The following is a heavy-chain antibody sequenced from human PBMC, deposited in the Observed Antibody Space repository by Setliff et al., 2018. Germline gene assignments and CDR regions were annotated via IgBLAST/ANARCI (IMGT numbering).Heavy chain of an antibody. CDR1: GDSIDTDIW. CDR3: ARNWHWGFDP. Sequence: PSETLSLTCTVSGDSIDTDIWWSWVRQSPGKGLEWIGEIYLGGSPTYNPSLKSRVTISIYKSENQLSLDLTSVTAADTAVYYCARNWHWGFDPWGRGALVTVSS. V-gene: IGHV4-4*02. J-gene: IGHJ5*02. CDR2: IYLGGSP. D-gene: IGHD1-7*01.